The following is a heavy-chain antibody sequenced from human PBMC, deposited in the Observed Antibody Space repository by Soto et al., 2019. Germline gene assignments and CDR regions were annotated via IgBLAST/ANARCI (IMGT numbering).Heavy chain of an antibody. J-gene: IGHJ4*02. Sequence: QVQLQQWGAGLLKPSEILSVTCAVYGGSFSGYYWNWIRQPPGKGLEWIGEINHSGSTSYNPSLKSRVTISVDTSKNQFSLKLSSVTAADTAAYYCARGWGRIFDYWGQGTLVPVSS. V-gene: IGHV4-34*01. CDR2: INHSGST. D-gene: IGHD7-27*01. CDR3: ARGWGRIFDY. CDR1: GGSFSGYY.